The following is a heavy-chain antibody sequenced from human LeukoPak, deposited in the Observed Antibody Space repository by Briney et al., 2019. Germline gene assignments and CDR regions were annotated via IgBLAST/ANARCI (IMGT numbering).Heavy chain of an antibody. CDR2: ISAYNGKT. Sequence: GASVKVSCKATGYTFTSYGISWVRQAPGQGREWMGWISAYNGKTNYAQKLQGRVTMATDTSTSTAYMELRSLRSDDTAVYYCARDARRRYCSGGSCKTYYYDSSGYPDYWGQGTLVTVSS. V-gene: IGHV1-18*01. D-gene: IGHD3-22*01. J-gene: IGHJ4*02. CDR1: GYTFTSYG. CDR3: ARDARRRYCSGGSCKTYYYDSSGYPDY.